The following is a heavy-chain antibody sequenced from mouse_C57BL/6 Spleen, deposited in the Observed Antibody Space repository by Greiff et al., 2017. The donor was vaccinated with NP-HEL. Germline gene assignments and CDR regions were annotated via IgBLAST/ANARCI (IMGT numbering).Heavy chain of an antibody. CDR2: ISSGGDYI. CDR1: GFTFSSYA. V-gene: IGHV5-9-1*02. J-gene: IGHJ3*01. Sequence: EVKVVESGEGLVKPGGSLKLSCAASGFTFSSYAMSWVRQTPEKRLEWVAYISSGGDYIYYADTVKGRFTISRDNARNTLYLQMSSLKSEDTAMYYCTRDRELGFAYWGQGTLVTVSA. CDR3: TRDRELGFAY. D-gene: IGHD4-1*01.